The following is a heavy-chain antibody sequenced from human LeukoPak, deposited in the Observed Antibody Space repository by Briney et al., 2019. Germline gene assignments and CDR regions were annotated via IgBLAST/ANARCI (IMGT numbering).Heavy chain of an antibody. CDR3: AKTRPYCGGECYRRYYFDY. CDR2: ISGSGGST. D-gene: IGHD2-21*01. V-gene: IGHV3-23*01. Sequence: GGSLRLSSAASGFTFSSYAMSWVRQAPGKGLGWVSAISGSGGSTYYADSVKGRFTISRDNSKNTLYLQMNSLRAEDTAVYYCAKTRPYCGGECYRRYYFDYWGQGTLVTVSS. CDR1: GFTFSSYA. J-gene: IGHJ4*02.